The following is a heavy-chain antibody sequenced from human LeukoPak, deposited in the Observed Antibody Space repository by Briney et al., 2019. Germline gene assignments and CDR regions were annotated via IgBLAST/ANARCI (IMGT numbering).Heavy chain of an antibody. V-gene: IGHV3-23*01. Sequence: GGSLRLSCAASGFTFSSYAMSWVRQAPGRGLEWVSAISGSGGSTYYADSVKGRFTISRDNSKNTLYVQMNSLRAEDTAVYYCAKGQLESPLVLFDYWGQGTLVTVSS. CDR2: ISGSGGST. J-gene: IGHJ4*02. CDR1: GFTFSSYA. CDR3: AKGQLESPLVLFDY. D-gene: IGHD2/OR15-2a*01.